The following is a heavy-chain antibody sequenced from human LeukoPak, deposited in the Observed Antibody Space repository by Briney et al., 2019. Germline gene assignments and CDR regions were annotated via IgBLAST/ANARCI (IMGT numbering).Heavy chain of an antibody. Sequence: SETLSLTCAVYGASFSDFYWSWIRQPPGMGLEWIGEINHSGSTNHNPSLKSRLTISVDTSKNQFSLKLSSVTAADTAVYYCARVRRQKATKAHNWFDPWGQGTLVTVSS. CDR3: ARVRRQKATKAHNWFDP. D-gene: IGHD6-25*01. J-gene: IGHJ5*02. V-gene: IGHV4-34*01. CDR2: INHSGST. CDR1: GASFSDFY.